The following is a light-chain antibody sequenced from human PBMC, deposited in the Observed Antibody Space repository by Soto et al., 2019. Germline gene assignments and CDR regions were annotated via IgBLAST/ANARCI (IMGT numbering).Light chain of an antibody. CDR1: HDIRKY. V-gene: IGKV1-33*01. J-gene: IGKJ2*01. CDR2: SAS. Sequence: DIQMTQSPSSLSASIGDRVTITCQASHDIRKYLNWYQQKPGKAPKLLIYSASNLESGVPSRFSGSRFGTDFIFNISSLQPEDLATYYCQQYDNLPRTFGPGTKLEIK. CDR3: QQYDNLPRT.